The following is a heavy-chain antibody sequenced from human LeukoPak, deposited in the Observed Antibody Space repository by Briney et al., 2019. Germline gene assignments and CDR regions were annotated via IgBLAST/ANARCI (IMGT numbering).Heavy chain of an antibody. D-gene: IGHD3-10*01. CDR3: ARRGMVRGVINPPFDY. CDR2: ISSSGSTI. J-gene: IGHJ4*02. V-gene: IGHV3-48*04. Sequence: QPGGSLRLSCAASGFTFSSYGMSWVRQAPGKGLEWVSYISSSGSTIYYADSVKGRFTISRDNAKNSLYLQMNSLRAEDTAVYYCARRGMVRGVINPPFDYWGQGTLVSVSS. CDR1: GFTFSSYG.